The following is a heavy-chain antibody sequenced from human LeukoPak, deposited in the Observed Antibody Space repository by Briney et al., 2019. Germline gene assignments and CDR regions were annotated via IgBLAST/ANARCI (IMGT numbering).Heavy chain of an antibody. CDR1: GGTFSSYI. CDR2: IIPILAIA. Sequence: GASVKVSCKASGGTFSSYIISWVRQAPGQGLEWMGRIIPILAIAKYAQKFQGRITITADKSTSTAYMELSGLRSEDTAVYYCARHVGNDYANYWGQGTLVTVSS. J-gene: IGHJ4*02. CDR3: ARHVGNDYANY. V-gene: IGHV1-69*02. D-gene: IGHD4/OR15-4a*01.